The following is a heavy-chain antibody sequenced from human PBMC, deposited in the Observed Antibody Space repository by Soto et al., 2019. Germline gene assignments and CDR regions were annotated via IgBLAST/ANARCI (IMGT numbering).Heavy chain of an antibody. Sequence: SQTLSLTCAISGDSVSSDSAAWNWIRKSPSRDLEWLGRTYYRSKWYNDYAVSVKSRITINPDTSKKQFSLQLNSVTPEDTAVYYCARDLVITMAPEYYCGMDVWGQGTTVTVSS. J-gene: IGHJ6*02. CDR3: ARDLVITMAPEYYCGMDV. CDR2: TYYRSKWYN. V-gene: IGHV6-1*01. CDR1: GDSVSSDSAA. D-gene: IGHD3-10*01.